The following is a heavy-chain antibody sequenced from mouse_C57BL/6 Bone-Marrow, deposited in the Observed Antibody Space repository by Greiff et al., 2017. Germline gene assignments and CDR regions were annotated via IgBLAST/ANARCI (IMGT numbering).Heavy chain of an antibody. V-gene: IGHV1-69*01. D-gene: IGHD1-1*01. CDR1: GYTFTSYW. Sequence: QVQLQQPGAELVMPGASVKLSCKASGYTFTSYWMHWVKQRPGQGLEWIGEIDPSDSYTNYNQKFKGKSTLTVDKSSSTAYMQLSSLTSEDSAVYYCAREGSSSYWYCDVWGTGTTVTVSS. J-gene: IGHJ1*03. CDR3: AREGSSSYWYCDV. CDR2: IDPSDSYT.